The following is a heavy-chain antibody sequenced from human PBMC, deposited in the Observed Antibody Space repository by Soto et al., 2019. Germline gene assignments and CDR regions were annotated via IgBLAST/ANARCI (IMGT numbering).Heavy chain of an antibody. CDR1: GFNFSNHW. J-gene: IGHJ5*02. CDR2: ITSDGKSK. Sequence: HPXGSLRLSCAASGFNFSNHWMHWVRQRPAEGLVWVSRITSDGKSKAYAESVKGRFAISRDNAKNTLYLQMNGLTAEDTAVYYCARESGDWPLNWFDPWGQGTLVTVSS. V-gene: IGHV3-74*01. CDR3: ARESGDWPLNWFDP. D-gene: IGHD2-21*02.